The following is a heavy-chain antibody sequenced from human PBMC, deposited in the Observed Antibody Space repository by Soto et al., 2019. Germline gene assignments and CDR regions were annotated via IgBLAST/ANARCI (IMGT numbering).Heavy chain of an antibody. CDR3: ARVAY. CDR1: GFTFSRVS. J-gene: IGHJ4*02. CDR2: ISSASSET. Sequence: PGGSLRLSCEASGFTFSRVSMNWVRQVPWKGLEWVASISSASSETWYAVSVKGRFIISRDNAQNSLFLQMNTLRPEDSAIYYCARVAYWGPGTQVPVSS. V-gene: IGHV3-21*04.